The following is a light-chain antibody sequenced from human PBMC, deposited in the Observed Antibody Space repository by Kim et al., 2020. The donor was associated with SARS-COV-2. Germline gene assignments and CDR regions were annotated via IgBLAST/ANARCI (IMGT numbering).Light chain of an antibody. CDR3: QQRNIWPPLT. V-gene: IGKV3-11*01. J-gene: IGKJ4*01. CDR1: QSVGTY. CDR2: DAS. Sequence: EIVLTQSPATLSLSPVERATLSCRASQSVGTYLAWYQHKPGQAPRLLIYDASNRATGIPARFSGSGSGTDFTLTISSLEPEDFAVYYCQQRNIWPPLTFGGGTKVDIK.